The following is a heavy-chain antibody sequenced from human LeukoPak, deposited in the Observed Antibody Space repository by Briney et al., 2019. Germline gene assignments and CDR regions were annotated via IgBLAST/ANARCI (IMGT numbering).Heavy chain of an antibody. D-gene: IGHD5-12*01. CDR1: GFTFSDHY. J-gene: IGHJ4*02. CDR3: ARAPGATIGY. Sequence: GGSLRLSCAASGFTFSDHYMDWVRQAPGKGLEWVTYIRSDGKIKYYADSVKGRFTISRDNSKNTLYLQMNSLRADDTAVYYCARAPGATIGYWGQGTLVTVSS. V-gene: IGHV3-30*02. CDR2: IRSDGKIK.